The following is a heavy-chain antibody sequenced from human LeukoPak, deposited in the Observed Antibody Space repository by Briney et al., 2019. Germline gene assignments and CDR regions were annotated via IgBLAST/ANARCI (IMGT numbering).Heavy chain of an antibody. D-gene: IGHD6-13*01. CDR1: EFTVSSQW. CDR2: IKPDGSEK. V-gene: IGHV3-7*01. CDR3: ASERPSSSWYDY. Sequence: GGSLRLSCAAPEFTVSSQWMTRVRQAPGKGLEWVANIKPDGSEKYYAASVRGRFTISRDNAKKALYLQMNSLRVEDTAVYYCASERPSSSWYDYWGQGTLVTVSS. J-gene: IGHJ4*02.